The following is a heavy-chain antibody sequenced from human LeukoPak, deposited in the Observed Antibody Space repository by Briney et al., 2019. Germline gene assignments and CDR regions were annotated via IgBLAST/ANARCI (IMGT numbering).Heavy chain of an antibody. Sequence: GGSLTLSCAASGFIFSIYSMHWVRQAPGKGLEWVSYISSGSSMIYNEASVKDRFTISRDNAKNSLFLQMNSLRDEDTAVYYCARDPCSSGCSNWYFDLWGRGKLVTVSS. CDR3: ARDPCSSGCSNWYFDL. CDR2: ISSGSSMI. CDR1: GFIFSIYS. V-gene: IGHV3-48*02. J-gene: IGHJ2*01. D-gene: IGHD6-19*01.